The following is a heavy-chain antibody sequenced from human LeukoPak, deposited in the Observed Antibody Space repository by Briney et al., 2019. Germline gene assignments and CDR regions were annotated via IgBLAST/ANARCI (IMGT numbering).Heavy chain of an antibody. V-gene: IGHV1-2*06. CDR3: ARVGLAYCGGDCTNLFDY. J-gene: IGHJ4*02. D-gene: IGHD2-21*02. CDR1: GYTFTGYY. CDR2: INPNSGGT. Sequence: ASVKVSCKASGYTFTGYYMHWVRRAPGQGLEWMGRINPNSGGTNYAQKFQGRVTMTRDTSISTAYMELSGLRSDDTAVYYCARVGLAYCGGDCTNLFDYWGQGTLVTVSS.